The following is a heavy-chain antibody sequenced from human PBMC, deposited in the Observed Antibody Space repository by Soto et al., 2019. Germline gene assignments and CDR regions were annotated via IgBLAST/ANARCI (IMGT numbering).Heavy chain of an antibody. CDR1: GYTFTSYA. J-gene: IGHJ4*02. V-gene: IGHV1-3*01. CDR3: ASSYDSSGQQAE. Sequence: ASVKVSCKASGYTFTSYAMHWVRQAPGQRLEWMGWINAGNGNTKYSQKFQGRVTITRDTSASTAYMELSSLRSEDTAVYYCASSYDSSGQQAEWGQGTLVTVSS. D-gene: IGHD3-22*01. CDR2: INAGNGNT.